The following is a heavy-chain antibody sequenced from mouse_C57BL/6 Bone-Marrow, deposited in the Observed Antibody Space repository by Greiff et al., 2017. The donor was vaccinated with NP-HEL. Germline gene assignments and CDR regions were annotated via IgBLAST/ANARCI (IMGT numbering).Heavy chain of an antibody. J-gene: IGHJ2*01. CDR1: GYTFTSYW. Sequence: QVQLKQPGAELVMPGASVKLSCKASGYTFTSYWMHWVKQRPGQGLEWIGEIDPSDSYTNYNQKFKGKSTLTVDKSSSTAYMQLSSLTSEDSAVYDCARSGGYYVDYWGQGTTLTVSS. V-gene: IGHV1-69*01. CDR2: IDPSDSYT. CDR3: ARSGGYYVDY. D-gene: IGHD1-1*02.